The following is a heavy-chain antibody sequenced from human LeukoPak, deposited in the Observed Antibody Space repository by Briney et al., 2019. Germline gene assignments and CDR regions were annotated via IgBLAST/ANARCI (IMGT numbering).Heavy chain of an antibody. CDR3: ARGRQPAC. CDR1: GCTFSDYY. V-gene: IGHV3-11*05. CDR2: ISSGSSYT. Sequence: GGALRLSRAASGCTFSDYYMSWIRQAPGKGREWVSYISSGSSYTNNADSVKGRFTISRDNGKNSLYPQMNSMRAEDTAVYYCARGRQPACWGQGTLVTVSS. J-gene: IGHJ1*01. D-gene: IGHD2-2*01.